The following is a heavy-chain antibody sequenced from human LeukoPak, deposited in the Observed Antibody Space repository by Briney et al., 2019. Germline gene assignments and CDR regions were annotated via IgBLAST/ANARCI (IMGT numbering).Heavy chain of an antibody. CDR3: ARDGYSSSPDFDY. CDR2: ISGSSSYI. V-gene: IGHV3-21*01. Sequence: GGSLRLSCAASEFTFNIYSMNWVRQAPGKGLEWVSSISGSSSYIYYADSVKGRFTISRDNAKNSLYLQMNSLRAEDTAVYYCARDGYSSSPDFDYWGQGTLVTVSS. CDR1: EFTFNIYS. D-gene: IGHD6-6*01. J-gene: IGHJ4*02.